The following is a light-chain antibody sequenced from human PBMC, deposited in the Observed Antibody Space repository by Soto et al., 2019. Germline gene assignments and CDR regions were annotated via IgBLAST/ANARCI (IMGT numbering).Light chain of an antibody. CDR2: KAS. CDR1: QSIDSW. J-gene: IGKJ1*01. CDR3: QQYRSYWT. Sequence: DIQMTQSPSTLSASVGDRVTITCRASQSIDSWLAWYQQKPGRAPNLLIYKASTLEVGVPSRFSGTGSGTEFTLTISSLQPDDFATYCCQQYRSYWTFGLGTKVEIK. V-gene: IGKV1-5*03.